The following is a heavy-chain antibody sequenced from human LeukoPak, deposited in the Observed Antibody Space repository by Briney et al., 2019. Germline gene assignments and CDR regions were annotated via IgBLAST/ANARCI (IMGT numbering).Heavy chain of an antibody. V-gene: IGHV3-30-3*01. D-gene: IGHD5-12*01. CDR2: ISNDGSNK. CDR1: GFTFRSYT. CDR3: ARLLYSGNDENSPFDY. Sequence: TGGSLRLSCAASGFTFRSYTMHWVRQAPGKGLEWVAVISNDGSNKYYADSVKGRFTISRDNSKNILYLQMNSLRAEDTAVYYCARLLYSGNDENSPFDYWGQGTLVTVSS. J-gene: IGHJ4*02.